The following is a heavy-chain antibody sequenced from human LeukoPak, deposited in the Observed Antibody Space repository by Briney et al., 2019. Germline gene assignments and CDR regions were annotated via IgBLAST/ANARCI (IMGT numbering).Heavy chain of an antibody. CDR3: AKDGEGYYDSTGFFDY. CDR2: ISGSGDNT. V-gene: IGHV3-23*01. Sequence: GGSLRLSCAASGFTFSSHGMSWVRQAPGKGLEWVSTISGSGDNTHYADSVKGRFTISRDNSKNTLYLQMNSLRAEDTAVYYCAKDGEGYYDSTGFFDYWGQGTLVTVSS. J-gene: IGHJ4*02. D-gene: IGHD3-22*01. CDR1: GFTFSSHG.